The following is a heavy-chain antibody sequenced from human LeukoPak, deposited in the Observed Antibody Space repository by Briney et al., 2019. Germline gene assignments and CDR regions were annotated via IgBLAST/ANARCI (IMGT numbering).Heavy chain of an antibody. CDR2: IYTSGST. Sequence: PSETLSLTCTVSGGSISSGSYYWSWIRQPAGTGLEWIGRIYTSGSTNYNPSLKSRVTISVDTSKNQFSLKLSSVTAADTAVYYCARELIYGDYLDYWGQGTLVTVSS. V-gene: IGHV4-61*02. J-gene: IGHJ4*02. D-gene: IGHD4-17*01. CDR3: ARELIYGDYLDY. CDR1: GGSISSGSYY.